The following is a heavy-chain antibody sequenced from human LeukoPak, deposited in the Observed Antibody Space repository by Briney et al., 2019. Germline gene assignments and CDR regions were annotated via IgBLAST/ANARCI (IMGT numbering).Heavy chain of an antibody. D-gene: IGHD2-15*01. V-gene: IGHV3-30-3*01. Sequence: GGSLRLSCAASGFTLSENNVHWVRQAPGKGLEWVALISNDGNSKDYADSVKGRFTLSGDNSKTTLYLQMNSLRADDTAIYYCVRDPSCSGGGCYYYYGMDVWGQGTTVTVSS. CDR1: GFTLSENN. CDR3: VRDPSCSGGGCYYYYGMDV. J-gene: IGHJ6*02. CDR2: ISNDGNSK.